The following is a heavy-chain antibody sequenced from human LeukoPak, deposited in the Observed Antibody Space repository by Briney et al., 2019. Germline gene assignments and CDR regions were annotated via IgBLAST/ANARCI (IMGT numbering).Heavy chain of an antibody. CDR3: ARVRIAVAGTYFYYMDV. CDR1: GGSISDYY. CDR2: ICASGST. J-gene: IGHJ6*03. V-gene: IGHV4-4*07. Sequence: PSETLSLTCTVSGGSISDYYWSWIRQPAGKGLEWIGRICASGSTNYHPSLKSRVTMSVDTSKNQFSLKLSSVTAADTAVYYCARVRIAVAGTYFYYMDVWGKGTTVTVSS. D-gene: IGHD6-19*01.